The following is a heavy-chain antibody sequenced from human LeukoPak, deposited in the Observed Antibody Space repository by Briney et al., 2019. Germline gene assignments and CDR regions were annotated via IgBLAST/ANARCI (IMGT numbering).Heavy chain of an antibody. V-gene: IGHV3-23*01. J-gene: IGHJ4*02. CDR3: AKGGPLGYCTSTSCYTVFH. D-gene: IGHD2-2*02. CDR2: ISGSGGAT. CDR1: GFPFSSYP. Sequence: GGSLRLSCAASGFPFSSYPLSWVRQTPRKGLEWVSAISGSGGATYYADSVRGRFTISRDNSKNTLYLQMNSLRAEDTALYYCAKGGPLGYCTSTSCYTVFHWGQGTLVTVSS.